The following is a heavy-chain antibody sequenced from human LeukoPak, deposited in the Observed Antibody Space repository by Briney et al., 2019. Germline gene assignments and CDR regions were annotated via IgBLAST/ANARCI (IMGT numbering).Heavy chain of an antibody. D-gene: IGHD5-12*01. J-gene: IGHJ6*02. CDR1: GGSFSGYY. CDR3: ARVNRMVARSPVHYYYGMDV. Sequence: SKTLSLTCAVYGGSFSGYYWSWIRQPPGKGLEWIGEINHSGSTNYNPSLKSRVTISVDTSKNQFSLKLSSVTAADTAVYYCARVNRMVARSPVHYYYGMDVWGQGTTVTVSS. V-gene: IGHV4-34*01. CDR2: INHSGST.